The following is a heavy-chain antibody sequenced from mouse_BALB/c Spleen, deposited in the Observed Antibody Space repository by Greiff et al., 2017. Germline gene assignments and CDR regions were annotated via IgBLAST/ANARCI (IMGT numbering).Heavy chain of an antibody. D-gene: IGHD2-1*01. J-gene: IGHJ2*01. CDR3: ARGGKWGGDWFDY. Sequence: VQLQQSGPDLVKPGASVKMSCKASGYTFTSYVMHWVKQTPGQGLEWIGNINPYNDGTKYNEKFKGKATMTSDKSSSTAYMKLSSLTSEDSAVYYCARGGKWGGDWFDYWGQGTTVTVSS. V-gene: IGHV1-14*01. CDR2: INPYNDGT. CDR1: GYTFTSYV.